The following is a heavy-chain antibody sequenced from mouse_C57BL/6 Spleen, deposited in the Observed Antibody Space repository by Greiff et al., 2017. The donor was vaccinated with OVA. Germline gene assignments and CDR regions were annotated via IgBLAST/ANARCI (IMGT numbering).Heavy chain of an antibody. CDR3: VRDGNYEGGAMDD. J-gene: IGHJ4*01. Sequence: EVQLQQPGAELVQPRASVKLSCKASGYTFTTYCMHWVHQSPGRGLEWIARIGPNSGSYATYYAVSGKATFTISRYDSQSMLYLQMKNLKTADTAMYNCVRDGNYEGGAMDDWGQGTSVTVSS. CDR2: IGPNSGSYAT. D-gene: IGHD2-1*01. V-gene: IGHV10-3*01. CDR1: GYTFTTYC.